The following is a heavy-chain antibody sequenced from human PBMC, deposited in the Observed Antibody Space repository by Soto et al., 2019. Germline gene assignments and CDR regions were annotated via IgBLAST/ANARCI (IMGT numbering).Heavy chain of an antibody. J-gene: IGHJ5*02. CDR3: ARGLRGGDADWFDP. V-gene: IGHV1-2*02. Sequence: GASVKVSCKASGYTFTVYYMDWVRQAPGQGLEWMGWINPSNAATNYSQKLQGRVTITRGTSASTAYMELSRLRSEDTSVYYCARGLRGGDADWFDPWGQGTLVTVSS. CDR2: INPSNAAT. CDR1: GYTFTVYY. D-gene: IGHD2-21*02.